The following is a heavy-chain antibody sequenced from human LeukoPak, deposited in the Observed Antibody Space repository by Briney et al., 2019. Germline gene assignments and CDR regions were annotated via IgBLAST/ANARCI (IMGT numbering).Heavy chain of an antibody. CDR3: ARQYCSGGSCYWWYFDL. V-gene: IGHV4-59*01. J-gene: IGHJ2*01. D-gene: IGHD2-15*01. CDR2: IYYSGST. Sequence: SETLSLTCTVYGGSISSYYWSWIRQPPGKGLEWIGYIYYSGSTNYNPSLKSRVTISVDTSKNQFSLKLSSVTAADTAVYYCARQYCSGGSCYWWYFDLWGRGTLVTVSS. CDR1: GGSISSYY.